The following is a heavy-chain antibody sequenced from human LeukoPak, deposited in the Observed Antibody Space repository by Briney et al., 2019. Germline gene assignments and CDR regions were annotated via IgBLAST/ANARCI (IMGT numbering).Heavy chain of an antibody. V-gene: IGHV3-7*05. CDR3: AGGTGMDV. Sequence: PGGSLRLSCAASGVPFSSSWMSWVRQAPGKGLEWVASIKQDGSEKYYVDFVKGRFSISRDNAKNSLYLQMNSLGADDTAVYYCAGGTGMDVWGQGTTVTVSS. CDR1: GVPFSSSW. D-gene: IGHD1-1*01. CDR2: IKQDGSEK. J-gene: IGHJ6*02.